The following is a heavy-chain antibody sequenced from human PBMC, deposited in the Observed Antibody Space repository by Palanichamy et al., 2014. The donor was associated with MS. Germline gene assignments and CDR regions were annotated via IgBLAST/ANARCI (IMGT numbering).Heavy chain of an antibody. CDR2: IWYDGSNK. V-gene: IGHV3-33*01. D-gene: IGHD1-26*01. J-gene: IGHJ4*02. CDR1: GFTFTNYG. Sequence: QVQLVESGGGVVQPGRSLRLSCAASGFTFTNYGFHWVRQAPGKGLEWVALIWYDGSNKYYADSVKGRFTISRDNSKNTLYLQMNSLRAEDTAVYFCARDIGTVGAIFDYWGQGTLVTVSS. CDR3: ARDIGTVGAIFDY.